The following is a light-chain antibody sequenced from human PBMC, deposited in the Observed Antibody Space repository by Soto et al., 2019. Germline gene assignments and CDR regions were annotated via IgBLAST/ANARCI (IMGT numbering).Light chain of an antibody. Sequence: DIVLTQSPGTLSLSPGERATLSCRASQTVSSSSLAWYQQKPGQAPRLLIFGASTRAAGFPDRFSGSGSGTDFTLTISRPEPEDFAVYYCQQYGSSPRTFGQGTKVEIK. CDR2: GAS. CDR3: QQYGSSPRT. J-gene: IGKJ1*01. V-gene: IGKV3-20*01. CDR1: QTVSSSS.